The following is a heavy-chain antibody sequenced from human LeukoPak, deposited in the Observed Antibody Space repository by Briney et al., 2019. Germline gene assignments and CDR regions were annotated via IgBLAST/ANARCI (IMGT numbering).Heavy chain of an antibody. CDR2: IWYDGSNK. Sequence: GGSLRLSCAASGFTFSSCGMHWVRQAPGKGPEWVAVIWYDGSNKYYADSVKGRFTISRDNSKNTLYLQMNSLRAEDTAVYYCARANVVVPAQTKYGMDVWGQGTTVTVSS. V-gene: IGHV3-33*01. J-gene: IGHJ6*02. CDR1: GFTFSSCG. D-gene: IGHD2-2*01. CDR3: ARANVVVPAQTKYGMDV.